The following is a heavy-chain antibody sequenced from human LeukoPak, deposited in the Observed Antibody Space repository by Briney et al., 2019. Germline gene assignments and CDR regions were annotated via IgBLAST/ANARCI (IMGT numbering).Heavy chain of an antibody. D-gene: IGHD3-10*01. J-gene: IGHJ5*02. CDR1: GFTFSNFG. Sequence: PGGSLRLSCAASGFTFSNFGMSWVRQSPGKGLEWVAALSWSDGSTYYADSVKGRFTISRDNSKNTLYLQMNSLGAEDTAVYYCAKDPYYYGSGMSWGWFDPWGQGTLVTVSS. CDR3: AKDPYYYGSGMSWGWFDP. CDR2: LSWSDGST. V-gene: IGHV3-23*01.